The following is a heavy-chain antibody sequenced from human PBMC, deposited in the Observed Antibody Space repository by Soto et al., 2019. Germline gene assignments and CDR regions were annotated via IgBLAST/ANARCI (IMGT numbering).Heavy chain of an antibody. J-gene: IGHJ2*01. CDR2: INDRGSI. D-gene: IGHD3-9*01. CDR3: ARESHDILTGPPWVWYFDL. V-gene: IGHV4-34*01. Sequence: HVQLQQWGAGPLRPLETLSLTCGVSGGSFSGYYWAWIRQSPGKGLEWIGEINDRGSINYNPSLKSVVSISVDTLKNHYSLNLRSVTAADTAVYYCARESHDILTGPPWVWYFDLWGRGTLVTVSS. CDR1: GGSFSGYY.